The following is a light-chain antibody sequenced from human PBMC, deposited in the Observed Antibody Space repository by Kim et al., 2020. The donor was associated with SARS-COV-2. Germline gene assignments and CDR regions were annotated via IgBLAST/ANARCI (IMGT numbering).Light chain of an antibody. CDR2: WAS. V-gene: IGKV4-1*01. CDR3: QQYYSTTPT. CDR1: QSVLSTYNNMNY. Sequence: ATINGKSSQSVLSTYNNMNYLGRYQKKPGQTPKLLIYWASTRQAGVPDRLSGSGSGTDFTLTISSLQAEDVAVYYCQQYYSTTPTCGGGTKVEIK. J-gene: IGKJ4*01.